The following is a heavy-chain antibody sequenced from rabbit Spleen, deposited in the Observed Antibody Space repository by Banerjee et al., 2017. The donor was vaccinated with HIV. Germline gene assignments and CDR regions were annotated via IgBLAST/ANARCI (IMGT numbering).Heavy chain of an antibody. CDR2: IDPIFGTT. J-gene: IGHJ4*01. CDR3: ASAYGSTFDWYDFNL. CDR1: GFDFSRYY. V-gene: IGHV1S7*01. Sequence: QLKESGGGLVQPGGSLKLSCKASGFDFSRYYMCWVRQAPGKGLEWIGYIDPIFGTTNYASWVNGRFTISSHNAQNTLYLQLNSLTAADTATYFCASAYGSTFDWYDFNLWGQGTLVTVS. D-gene: IGHD5-1*01.